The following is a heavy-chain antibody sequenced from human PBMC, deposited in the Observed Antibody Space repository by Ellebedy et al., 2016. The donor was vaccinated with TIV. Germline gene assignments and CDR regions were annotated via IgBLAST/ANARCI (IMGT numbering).Heavy chain of an antibody. V-gene: IGHV3-23*01. CDR2: PSGSGGST. J-gene: IGHJ2*01. Sequence: GESLKISCAASGFTFSRYAMSWVRQAPGKGLEWVSAPSGSGGSTYYADSVKGRFTISRDNSKNTLYLQMTSLRAEDTAVYYCAKLMGATGSWYFDLWGRGTLVPVSS. D-gene: IGHD1-26*01. CDR1: GFTFSRYA. CDR3: AKLMGATGSWYFDL.